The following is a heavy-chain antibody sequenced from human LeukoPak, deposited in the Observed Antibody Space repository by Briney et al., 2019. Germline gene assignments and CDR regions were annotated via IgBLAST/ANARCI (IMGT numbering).Heavy chain of an antibody. D-gene: IGHD5-24*01. V-gene: IGHV4-39*01. J-gene: IGHJ3*02. CDR1: GGSISSSSYY. Sequence: SETLSLTCTVSGGSISSSSYYWGWIRQPPGKGLEWIGSIYYSGSTYYNPSLKSRVTISVDTSKNQFSLKLSSVTAADTAVYYCARGYGRWLQFGRAFDIWGQGTMVTVSS. CDR2: IYYSGST. CDR3: ARGYGRWLQFGRAFDI.